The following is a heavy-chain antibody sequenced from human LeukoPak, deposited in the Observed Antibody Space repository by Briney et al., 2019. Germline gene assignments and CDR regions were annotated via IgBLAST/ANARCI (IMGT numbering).Heavy chain of an antibody. CDR1: GFTFNDYA. D-gene: IGHD1-7*01. Sequence: GGSLRLSCAASGFTFNDYAMYWVRQAPGKGLEWVTLISYDGYDKSYADSVRGRFTVSRDNSRNSLYLQMNSLRAEDTAVYYCARDHNWSYGNGGFDPWGQGTLVTVSS. V-gene: IGHV3-30-3*01. CDR3: ARDHNWSYGNGGFDP. CDR2: ISYDGYDK. J-gene: IGHJ5*02.